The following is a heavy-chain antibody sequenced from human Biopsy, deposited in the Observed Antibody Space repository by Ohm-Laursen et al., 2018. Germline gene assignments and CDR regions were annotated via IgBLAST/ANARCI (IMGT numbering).Heavy chain of an antibody. CDR3: VRGRSPATY. V-gene: IGHV4-59*01. D-gene: IGHD3-16*01. CDR1: SASINLYY. J-gene: IGHJ4*02. CDR2: MYYSGST. Sequence: GTLSLTCTVSSASINLYYWGWIRQSPGKGLEWIGYMYYSGSTEYSPSLKNRVTVSFDTSRNQFSLKLTSMTPADTAVYYCVRGRSPATYWGQGALVIVSS.